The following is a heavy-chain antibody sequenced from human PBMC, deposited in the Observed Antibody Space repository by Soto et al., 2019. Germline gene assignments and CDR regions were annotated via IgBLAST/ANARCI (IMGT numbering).Heavy chain of an antibody. D-gene: IGHD1-7*01. CDR3: PRGLENFSYFDY. CDR1: GFTFSSYW. CDR2: INSDGTDT. V-gene: IGHV3-74*01. Sequence: EVQLVESGGGLVQPGGSLRLSCVASGFTFSSYWMHWVRQVPGKGLVWVSRINSDGTDTVYADSVKGRFTISRDNAKNTLYVHMTSLRAEDTAVYYCPRGLENFSYFDYWGQGNLVTVSS. J-gene: IGHJ4*02.